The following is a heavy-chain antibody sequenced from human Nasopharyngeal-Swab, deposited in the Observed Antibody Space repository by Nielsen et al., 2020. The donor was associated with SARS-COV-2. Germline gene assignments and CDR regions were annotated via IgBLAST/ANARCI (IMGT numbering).Heavy chain of an antibody. J-gene: IGHJ6*02. Sequence: GGSLRLSCKGSGYSFTSYWIAWVRQMPGKGLEWMGIIYPRDSDTRYSPSFQGQVTISADKSINTAYLQWSSLTASDTAMYYCVRPEGVATSFKYYFQYGMDVWGQGTMVTVPS. D-gene: IGHD5-12*01. CDR2: IYPRDSDT. CDR1: GYSFTSYW. CDR3: VRPEGVATSFKYYFQYGMDV. V-gene: IGHV5-51*01.